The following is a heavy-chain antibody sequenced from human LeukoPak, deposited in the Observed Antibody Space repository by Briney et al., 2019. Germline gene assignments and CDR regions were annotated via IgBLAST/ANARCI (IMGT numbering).Heavy chain of an antibody. CDR3: AREAYCGGDCYLDAFDI. D-gene: IGHD2-21*02. CDR1: GGSFSGYY. J-gene: IGHJ3*02. Sequence: PSGTLSLTCAVYGGSFSGYYWSWIRQPPGKGLEWIGEINHSGSTNYNPSLKSRVTISVDTSKNQFSLKLSSVTAADTAVYYCAREAYCGGDCYLDAFDIWGQGTMVTVSS. V-gene: IGHV4-34*01. CDR2: INHSGST.